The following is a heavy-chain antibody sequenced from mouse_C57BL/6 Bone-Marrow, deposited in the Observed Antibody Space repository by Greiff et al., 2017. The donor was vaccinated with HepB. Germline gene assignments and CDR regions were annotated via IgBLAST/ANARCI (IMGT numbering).Heavy chain of an antibody. D-gene: IGHD1-1*01. CDR3: TRGWTTVVATKWYFDV. CDR2: IDPENGDT. Sequence: EVKLQESGAELVRPGASVKLSCTASGFNIKDDYMHWVKQRPEQGLEWIGWIDPENGDTEYASKFQGKATITADTSSNTAYLQLSSLTSEDTAVYYCTRGWTTVVATKWYFDVWGTGTTVTVSS. V-gene: IGHV14-4*01. CDR1: GFNIKDDY. J-gene: IGHJ1*03.